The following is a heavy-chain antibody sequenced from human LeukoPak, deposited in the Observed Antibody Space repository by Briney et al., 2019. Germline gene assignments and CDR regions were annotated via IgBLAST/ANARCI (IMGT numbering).Heavy chain of an antibody. Sequence: SETLSLTCTVSGGSISSSSYYWGWIRQPPGKGLEWIGSIYYSGSTYYNPSLKSRVTISVDTSKNQFSLKLSSVTAADTAVYYCARLTYYYDSSGPVSAFDIWGQGTMVTVSS. CDR2: IYYSGST. J-gene: IGHJ3*02. V-gene: IGHV4-39*01. CDR3: ARLTYYYDSSGPVSAFDI. D-gene: IGHD3-22*01. CDR1: GGSISSSSYY.